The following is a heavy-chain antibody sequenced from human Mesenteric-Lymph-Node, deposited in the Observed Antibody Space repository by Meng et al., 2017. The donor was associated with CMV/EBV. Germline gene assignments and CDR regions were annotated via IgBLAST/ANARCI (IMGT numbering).Heavy chain of an antibody. CDR2: ISSGGSSK. CDR1: GFTFSSSQ. Sequence: GGSLRLSCVASGFTFSSSQMTWVRQAPGKGLEWVSFISSGGSSKDYADAVKGRFTISRDNAQNSLFLQMNSLRAEDTAVYYCARWLRLAAREYYYYYGMDVWGQGTTVTVSS. D-gene: IGHD6-6*01. J-gene: IGHJ6*02. V-gene: IGHV3-48*03. CDR3: ARWLRLAAREYYYYYGMDV.